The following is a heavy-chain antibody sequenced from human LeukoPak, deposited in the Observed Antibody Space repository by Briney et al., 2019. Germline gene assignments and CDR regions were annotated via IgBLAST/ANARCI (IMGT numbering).Heavy chain of an antibody. V-gene: IGHV4-59*08. J-gene: IGHJ5*02. CDR1: GGSISSYY. Sequence: SETLSLTCTVSGGSISSYYWSWIRQPPGKELEWIGYIYCSGSTNYNPSLKSRVTISVDTSKNQFSLKLSSVTAADTAVYYCARRMYYYDSSGYGGYWLDPWGQGTLVTVSS. CDR3: ARRMYYYDSSGYGGYWLDP. D-gene: IGHD3-22*01. CDR2: IYCSGST.